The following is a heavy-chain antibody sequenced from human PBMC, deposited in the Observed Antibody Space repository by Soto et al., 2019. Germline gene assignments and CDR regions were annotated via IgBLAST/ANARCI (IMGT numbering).Heavy chain of an antibody. V-gene: IGHV4-30-2*01. CDR2: IYHSGST. D-gene: IGHD1-26*01. CDR1: GGSIIIGGYS. CDR3: ARGGGDWFDP. J-gene: IGHJ5*02. Sequence: PSETLSLTYAVSGGSIIIGGYSWSWIRQPPGKGLEWIGYIYHSGSTYYNPSLKSRVTISVDTSKNQFSLKLSSVTAADTAVYYCARGGGDWFDPWGQGTLVTVSS.